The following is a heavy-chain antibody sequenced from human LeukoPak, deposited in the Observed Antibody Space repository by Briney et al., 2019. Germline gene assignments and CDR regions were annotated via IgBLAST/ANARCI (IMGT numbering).Heavy chain of an antibody. J-gene: IGHJ4*02. D-gene: IGHD2-2*01. CDR1: GFTFSSYW. Sequence: HPGGSLRLSCAASGFTFSSYWMSWVRQAPGKGLEWVANIKQDGSEEYYVDSVKGRFTISRDNAKNSLYLQMNSLRAEDTAVYYCARAPRGYCSSTSCYPYYFDYWGQGTLVTVSS. CDR2: IKQDGSEE. V-gene: IGHV3-7*01. CDR3: ARAPRGYCSSTSCYPYYFDY.